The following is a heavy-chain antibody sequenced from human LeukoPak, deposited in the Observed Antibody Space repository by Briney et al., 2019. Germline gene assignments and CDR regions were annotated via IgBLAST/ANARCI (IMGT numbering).Heavy chain of an antibody. D-gene: IGHD6-13*01. Sequence: GASVKVSCKASGGTFSSYAISWVRQAPGQGLEWMGGIIPIFGTANYAQKFQGRVTITTDESTSTAYMELSSLRSEDTAVYYCARTPVETEQPEYYFDYWGQGTLVTVSS. CDR1: GGTFSSYA. CDR2: IIPIFGTA. J-gene: IGHJ4*02. CDR3: ARTPVETEQPEYYFDY. V-gene: IGHV1-69*05.